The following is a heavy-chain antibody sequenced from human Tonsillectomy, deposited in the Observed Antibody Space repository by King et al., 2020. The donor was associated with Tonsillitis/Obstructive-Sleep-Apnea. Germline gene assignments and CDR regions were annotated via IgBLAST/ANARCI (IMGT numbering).Heavy chain of an antibody. D-gene: IGHD3-3*01. J-gene: IGHJ5*02. CDR1: GGSFSGYY. V-gene: IGHV4-34*01. CDR2: INHSGST. Sequence: VQLQQWGAGLLKPSETLSLTCAVYGGSFSGYYWSWIRQPPGKGLEWIGEINHSGSTNYNPSLKSRVTISVDTSKNQFSLTLSSVTAADTAVYYCARGYYAFWSGYYTSKTSNNWFDPWGQGTLVTVSS. CDR3: ARGYYAFWSGYYTSKTSNNWFDP.